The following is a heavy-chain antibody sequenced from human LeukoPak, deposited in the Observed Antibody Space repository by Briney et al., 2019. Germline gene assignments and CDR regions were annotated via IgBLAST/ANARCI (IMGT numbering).Heavy chain of an antibody. CDR2: IYYSGST. D-gene: IGHD3-10*01. J-gene: IGHJ6*02. CDR3: ARDTYYGSGSYLRDYYYGMDV. V-gene: IGHV4-30-4*08. Sequence: SQTLSLTCTVSGGSISSGDSYWSWIRQPPGKGLEWFGYIYYSGSTYYNPSLKSRVPMSVDTSKTQFSLKLGSVTAAATAVYYCARDTYYGSGSYLRDYYYGMDVWGQGTTVTVSS. CDR1: GGSISSGDSY.